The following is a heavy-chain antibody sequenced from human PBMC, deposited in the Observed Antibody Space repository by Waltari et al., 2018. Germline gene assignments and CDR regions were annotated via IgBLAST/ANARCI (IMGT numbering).Heavy chain of an antibody. CDR3: ARDPRTSDIGSGWGDHAFDI. V-gene: IGHV3-7*01. J-gene: IGHJ3*02. CDR2: IKQDGSEK. CDR1: GFTFSSYW. D-gene: IGHD3-22*01. Sequence: EVQLVESGGGLVQPGGSLRLSCAASGFTFSSYWMSGVRQAPGKGLVWVANIKQDGSEKYYVDSVKGRFTISRDNAKNSLYLQMNSLRAEDTAVYYCARDPRTSDIGSGWGDHAFDIWGQGTMVTVSS.